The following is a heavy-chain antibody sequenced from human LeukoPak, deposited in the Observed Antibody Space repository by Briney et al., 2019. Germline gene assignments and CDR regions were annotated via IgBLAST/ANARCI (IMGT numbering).Heavy chain of an antibody. CDR3: ATGYYFGSGSYGYLDY. D-gene: IGHD3-10*01. CDR1: GFTVSSKY. V-gene: IGHV3-53*01. J-gene: IGHJ4*02. CDR2: IYSSGDA. Sequence: GGSLRLSCAASGFTVSSKYMSWVRQAPGKGLQWVALIYSSGDAYTPDSVKRRFTISRDDSENTLYLQMDSLRADDTAVYYCATGYYFGSGSYGYLDYWGQGTLVTVSS.